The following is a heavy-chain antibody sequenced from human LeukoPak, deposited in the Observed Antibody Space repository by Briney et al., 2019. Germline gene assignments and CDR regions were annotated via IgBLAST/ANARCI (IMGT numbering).Heavy chain of an antibody. CDR3: ARGWDDILTGYSFDY. Sequence: SVKVSCKASGGTFSSYAISWVRQAPGQGLEWMGGIIPIFGTANYAQKFQGRVTITADKSTSTAYMELSRLRSDDTAVYYCARGWDDILTGYSFDYWGQGTLVTVSS. CDR2: IIPIFGTA. V-gene: IGHV1-69*06. D-gene: IGHD3-9*01. CDR1: GGTFSSYA. J-gene: IGHJ4*02.